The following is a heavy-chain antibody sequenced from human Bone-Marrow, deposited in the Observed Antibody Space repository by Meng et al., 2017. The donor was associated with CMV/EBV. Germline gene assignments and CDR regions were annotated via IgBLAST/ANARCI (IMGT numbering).Heavy chain of an antibody. V-gene: IGHV3-21*01. Sequence: ESLKISCAASGFTFSSYSMNWVRQAPGKGLEWVSSISSSSSYIYYADSVKGRFTISRDNAKNSLYLQMNSLRAEDTAVYYCARGQNPPQDIAARPIYYYGMDVWGQGTTVTVSS. J-gene: IGHJ6*02. CDR3: ARGQNPPQDIAARPIYYYGMDV. CDR2: ISSSSSYI. CDR1: GFTFSSYS. D-gene: IGHD6-6*01.